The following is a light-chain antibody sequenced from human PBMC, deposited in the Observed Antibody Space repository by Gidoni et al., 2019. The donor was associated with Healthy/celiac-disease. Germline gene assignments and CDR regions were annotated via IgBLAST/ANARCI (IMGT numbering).Light chain of an antibody. V-gene: IGKV3-11*01. CDR2: DAS. CDR3: QQRSNWQFT. J-gene: IGKJ3*01. CDR1: QSVSSY. Sequence: PATPALSPGERATLSCRASQSVSSYLAWYQQKPGQAPRLLIYDASNRATGIPARFSGSGSGTDFTLTISSLEPEDFAVYYCQQRSNWQFTFGPGTKVDIK.